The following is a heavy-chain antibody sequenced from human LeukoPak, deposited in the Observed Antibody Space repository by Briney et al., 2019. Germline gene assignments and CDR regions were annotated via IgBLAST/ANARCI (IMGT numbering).Heavy chain of an antibody. CDR2: ISYDGSNK. J-gene: IGHJ4*02. D-gene: IGHD3-10*01. V-gene: IGHV3-30-3*01. CDR1: GFTFSSYA. Sequence: GGSLRLSCAASGFTFSSYAMHWVRQAPGKGLEWVAVISYDGSNKYYADSVKGRFTISRDNSKNTLYLQMNSLRAEDTAVYYCAREVGIPLYCFDYWGQGTLVTVS. CDR3: AREVGIPLYCFDY.